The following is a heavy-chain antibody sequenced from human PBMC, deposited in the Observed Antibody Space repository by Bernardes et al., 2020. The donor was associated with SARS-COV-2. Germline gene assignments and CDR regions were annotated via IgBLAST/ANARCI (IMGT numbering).Heavy chain of an antibody. V-gene: IGHV3-74*01. CDR3: ARKGYDFWSGYGYYYYYGLDV. Sequence: GGSLRLSCAASGFTFSIYWMHWVRQAPGKGLVWVSRINSDGSSTSYADSVKGRFTISRDNAKNTLYLHVNSLRAEDTAVYYCARKGYDFWSGYGYYYYYGLDVWGQGTTVTAS. CDR1: GFTFSIYW. D-gene: IGHD3-3*01. CDR2: INSDGSST. J-gene: IGHJ6*02.